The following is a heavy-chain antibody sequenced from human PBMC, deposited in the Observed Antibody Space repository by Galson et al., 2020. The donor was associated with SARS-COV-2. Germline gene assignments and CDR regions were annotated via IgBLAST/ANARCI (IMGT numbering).Heavy chain of an antibody. CDR2: ISPSSHYT. V-gene: IGHV3-11*03. D-gene: IGHD6-13*01. J-gene: IGHJ4*02. CDR1: GLIFSDYY. CDR3: AGSHKNFWYNFGN. Sequence: KIGESLKISCTASGLIFSDYYMTWIRQAPGKGLEWISYISPSSHYTNYAESVRGRFTISRDNTKTSLFLHMDSLRAEDTAVYYCAGSHKNFWYNFGNWGQGALVTVSS.